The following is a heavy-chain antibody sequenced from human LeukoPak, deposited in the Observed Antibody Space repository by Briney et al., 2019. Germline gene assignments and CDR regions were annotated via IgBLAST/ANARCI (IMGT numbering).Heavy chain of an antibody. CDR2: IYYSGST. Sequence: SETLSLTCTVSGGSISSYYWSWIRQPPGKGLEWIGYIYYSGSTNYNPSLKSRVTISVDTSKNQFSLRLSSVTAADTAVYYCASLDPVTLEFDPWGQGTLVTVSS. V-gene: IGHV4-59*01. CDR1: GGSISSYY. CDR3: ASLDPVTLEFDP. D-gene: IGHD2-21*02. J-gene: IGHJ5*02.